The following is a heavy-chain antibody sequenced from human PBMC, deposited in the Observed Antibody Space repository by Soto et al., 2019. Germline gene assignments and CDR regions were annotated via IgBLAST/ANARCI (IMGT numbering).Heavy chain of an antibody. D-gene: IGHD3-3*01. CDR1: GFTFSSYA. V-gene: IGHV3-23*01. Sequence: RRLSCAASGFTFSSYAMSWVRQAPGKGLEWVSAISGSGGSTYYADSVKGRFTISRDNSKNTLYLQMNSLRAEDTAVYYCAKDHAIFGVVIIEVDYWGQGTLVTVSS. CDR2: ISGSGGST. J-gene: IGHJ4*02. CDR3: AKDHAIFGVVIIEVDY.